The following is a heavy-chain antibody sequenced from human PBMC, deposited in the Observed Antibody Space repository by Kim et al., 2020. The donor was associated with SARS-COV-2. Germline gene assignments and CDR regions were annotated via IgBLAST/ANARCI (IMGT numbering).Heavy chain of an antibody. CDR1: GYTFTSYA. CDR3: ARGRTPKRRQSYYYHTDYFDY. J-gene: IGHJ4*02. V-gene: IGHV1-3*01. Sequence: ASVKVSCKASGYTFTSYAMHWVRQAPGQRLEWMGWINAGNGNTNYSQKFQRRVTITRDTSASTAYMELSSLRSEDTAVYYCARGRTPKRRQSYYYHTDYFDYWGQGTLVTVSS. CDR2: INAGNGNT. D-gene: IGHD3-22*01.